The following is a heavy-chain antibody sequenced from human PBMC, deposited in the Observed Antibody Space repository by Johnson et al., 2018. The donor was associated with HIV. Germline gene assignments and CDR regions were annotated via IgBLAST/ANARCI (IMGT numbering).Heavy chain of an antibody. D-gene: IGHD2-15*01. CDR2: IRYDGSNK. J-gene: IGHJ3*02. CDR1: GFTFSSYG. CDR3: AKGDCSGGSCYSFTDAFDI. V-gene: IGHV3-30*02. Sequence: QMQLVESGGGVVQPGRSLRLSCAASGFTFSSYGMHWVRQAPGKGLEWVAFIRYDGSNKYYADSVKGRFTVSRDNSKNTLYLQMNSLRAEDTAGYYCAKGDCSGGSCYSFTDAFDIWGQGTMVTVSS.